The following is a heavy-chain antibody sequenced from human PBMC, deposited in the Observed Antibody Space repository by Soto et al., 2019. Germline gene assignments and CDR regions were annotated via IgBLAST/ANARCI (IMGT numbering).Heavy chain of an antibody. V-gene: IGHV4-31*03. CDR3: ASSLLRIAAAGTGWFDP. CDR1: GGSISSGGYY. D-gene: IGHD6-13*01. CDR2: IYYSGST. J-gene: IGHJ5*02. Sequence: QVQLQESGPGLVKPSQTLSLTCTVSGGSISSGGYYWSWIRQHPGKGLEWIGYIYYSGSTYYNPSLKSRVTISVDTSKTQFPLKLSSVTAADTAVYYCASSLLRIAAAGTGWFDPWGQGTLVTVSS.